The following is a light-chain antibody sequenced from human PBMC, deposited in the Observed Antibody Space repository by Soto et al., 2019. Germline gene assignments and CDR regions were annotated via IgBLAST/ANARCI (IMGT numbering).Light chain of an antibody. CDR1: QSVTSN. Sequence: EIVLTQSPATLSLSPGERATLSCGAIQSVTSNYLAWYQQKPGQAPRLLIYGASSRATGIPARFSGSGSGTDFTLTISSLQSEDFAVYYCQHYNYWPPKTFGQGTKVDIK. J-gene: IGKJ1*01. CDR3: QHYNYWPPKT. V-gene: IGKV3-15*01. CDR2: GAS.